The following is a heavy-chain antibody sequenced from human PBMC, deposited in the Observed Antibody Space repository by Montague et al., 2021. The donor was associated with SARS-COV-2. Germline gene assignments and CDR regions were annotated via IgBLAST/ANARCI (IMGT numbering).Heavy chain of an antibody. CDR1: NXSITTSNW. V-gene: IGHV4/OR15-8*01. J-gene: IGHJ4*02. CDR2: IHHSGTL. D-gene: IGHD3-10*01. Sequence: SETLSLTCTVSNXSITTSNWWTWVRQAPGKGLEWVGEIHHSGTLNYNPSRKSRVTISVDTSKNHFSLNLNSVTAADTALYFCARRIRITVFRGVPLTTHSLESWGQGIMVTVSS. CDR3: ARRIRITVFRGVPLTTHSLES.